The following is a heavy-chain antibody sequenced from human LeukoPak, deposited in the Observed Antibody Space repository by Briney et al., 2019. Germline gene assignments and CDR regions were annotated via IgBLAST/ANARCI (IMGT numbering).Heavy chain of an antibody. CDR1: GFTFGDYA. D-gene: IGHD3-22*01. J-gene: IGHJ4*02. Sequence: GGSLRLSCTASGFTFGDYAMSWVRQAPGKGLEWVGFIRSKAYGGTTEYAASVKGRFTISRDDSKSIAYLQMNSLKTEDTAVYYCTREGFYDSSGCVDYWGQGTLVTVSS. CDR2: IRSKAYGGTT. V-gene: IGHV3-49*04. CDR3: TREGFYDSSGCVDY.